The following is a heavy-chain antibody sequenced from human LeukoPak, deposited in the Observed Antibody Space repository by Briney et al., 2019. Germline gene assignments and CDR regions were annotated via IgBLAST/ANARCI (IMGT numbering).Heavy chain of an antibody. J-gene: IGHJ4*02. Sequence: SETLSLTCAVYGGSFSGYYWSWIRQPPGKGLEWIGEINHSGSTNYNPSLKSRVTISVDTSKNQFSLKLSSVTAANTAVYYCARAYDFWSGYYEDYWGQGTLVTVSS. CDR2: INHSGST. V-gene: IGHV4-34*01. D-gene: IGHD3-3*01. CDR1: GGSFSGYY. CDR3: ARAYDFWSGYYEDY.